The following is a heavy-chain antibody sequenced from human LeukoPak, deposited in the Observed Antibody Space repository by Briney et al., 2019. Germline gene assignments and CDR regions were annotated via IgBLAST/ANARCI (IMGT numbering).Heavy chain of an antibody. CDR3: VRSTGYFYYGMDV. J-gene: IGHJ6*02. CDR2: ISGGGST. Sequence: QSEGSLRLSCAASGFSFSNYAMYWVRQAPGEGLEWVSVISGGGSTTYADSVKGRFTISRDSSRNTVYPQMDNLRVEDMAVYYCVRSTGYFYYGMDVWGQGTTVTVS. V-gene: IGHV3-23*01. CDR1: GFSFSNYA.